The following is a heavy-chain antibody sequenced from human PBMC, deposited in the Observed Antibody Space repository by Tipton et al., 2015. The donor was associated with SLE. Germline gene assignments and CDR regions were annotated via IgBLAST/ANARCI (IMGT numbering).Heavy chain of an antibody. Sequence: TLSLTCDVSGGSISSGSYYWSWIRQPAGKGLEWIGYIYYSGSTNYNPSLKSRVTISVDTSKNQFSLKLSSVTAADTAVYYCARSSVYSSSWLDYWGQGTLVTVSS. J-gene: IGHJ4*02. V-gene: IGHV4-61*10. CDR1: GGSISSGSYY. CDR2: IYYSGST. CDR3: ARSSVYSSSWLDY. D-gene: IGHD6-13*01.